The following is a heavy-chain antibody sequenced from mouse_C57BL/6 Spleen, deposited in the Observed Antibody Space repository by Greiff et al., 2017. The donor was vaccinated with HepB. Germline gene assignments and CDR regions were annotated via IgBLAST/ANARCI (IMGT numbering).Heavy chain of an antibody. Sequence: EVKLVESGGGLVKPGGSLKLSCAASGFTFSDYGMHWVRQAPEKGLEWVAYISSGSSTIYYADTVKGRFTISRDNAKNTLFLQMTSLRSEDTAMYYCARIPPDDYYFDYWGQGTTLTVSS. CDR2: ISSGSSTI. J-gene: IGHJ2*01. CDR1: GFTFSDYG. V-gene: IGHV5-17*01. D-gene: IGHD2-4*01. CDR3: ARIPPDDYYFDY.